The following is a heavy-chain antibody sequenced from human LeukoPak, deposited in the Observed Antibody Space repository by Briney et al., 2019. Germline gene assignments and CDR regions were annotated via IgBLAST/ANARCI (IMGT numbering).Heavy chain of an antibody. D-gene: IGHD5-24*01. Sequence: GGCLTLSCAASGFTFSSYNMNWVRQAPGKGLEWVSSISSSSSYIYYADSVKGRFTISRDNAKNSLYLQMNSLRAEDTAVYYCARAGNGYNFPYYFDYWGQGTLVTVSS. CDR2: ISSSSSYI. J-gene: IGHJ4*02. V-gene: IGHV3-21*01. CDR3: ARAGNGYNFPYYFDY. CDR1: GFTFSSYN.